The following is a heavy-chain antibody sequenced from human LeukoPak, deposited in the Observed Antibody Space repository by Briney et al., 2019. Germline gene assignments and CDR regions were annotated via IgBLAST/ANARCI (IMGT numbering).Heavy chain of an antibody. Sequence: GESLKISCKGSGHSFTSYWIAWVRQMPGKGLEWMGIVYPGESHIRYSPSFQGQVTISADKSISTAYLQWNSLRASDTAMYYCVRTSSTWYGDYWGQGTLVTVSS. CDR3: VRTSSTWYGDY. D-gene: IGHD6-13*01. V-gene: IGHV5-51*01. J-gene: IGHJ4*02. CDR1: GHSFTSYW. CDR2: VYPGESHI.